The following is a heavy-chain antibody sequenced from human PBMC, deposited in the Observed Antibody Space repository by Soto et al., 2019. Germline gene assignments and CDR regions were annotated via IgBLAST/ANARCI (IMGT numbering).Heavy chain of an antibody. CDR3: ASLVAGRLDY. CDR1: GFTFSSYS. J-gene: IGHJ4*02. V-gene: IGHV3-21*01. CDR2: ISSSSSYI. Sequence: EVQLVESGGGLVKPGGSLRLSCAASGFTFSSYSMNWVRQAPGKGLEWVSSISSSSSYIYYADSVKGRFTISRDNAKNXXXLQMNSLRAEDTAVYYCASLVAGRLDYWGQGTLVTVSS. D-gene: IGHD6-19*01.